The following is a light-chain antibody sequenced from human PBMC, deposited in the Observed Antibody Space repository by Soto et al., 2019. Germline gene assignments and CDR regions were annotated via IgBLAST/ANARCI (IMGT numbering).Light chain of an antibody. J-gene: IGKJ2*01. CDR3: QQRSNWPPYT. Sequence: EIVLTQSPATLSLYPGERATLSCRASQSVSSYLAWYQQKPGQATRLLIYDASNRATGIPARFSGSGSGTDFTLAISSLEPEDFAVYYCQQRSNWPPYTFGQETKLEIK. CDR2: DAS. V-gene: IGKV3-11*01. CDR1: QSVSSY.